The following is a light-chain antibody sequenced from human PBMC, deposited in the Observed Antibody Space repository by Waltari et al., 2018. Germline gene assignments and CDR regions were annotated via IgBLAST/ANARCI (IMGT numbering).Light chain of an antibody. CDR1: QNINHL. Sequence: DIQMTQSPSSLSASVGDRVTITCRTSQNINHLLNWYQQKPGEAPNLLIYAASSLQSGFPSRFSGSGSGTDFTLTISNLQPEDFATYYCQQSYIVPPWTFGQGTKVEIK. V-gene: IGKV1-39*01. J-gene: IGKJ1*01. CDR2: AAS. CDR3: QQSYIVPPWT.